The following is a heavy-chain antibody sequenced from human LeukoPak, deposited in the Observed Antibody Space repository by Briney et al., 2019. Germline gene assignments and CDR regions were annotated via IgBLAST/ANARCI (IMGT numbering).Heavy chain of an antibody. D-gene: IGHD3-3*01. CDR3: ARIRRVASHDYFDY. V-gene: IGHV2-70*01. CDR1: GFSLSTSGMC. J-gene: IGHJ4*02. CDR2: IDWDDDK. Sequence: ESGPTLVNPTQTLTLTCTFSGFSLSTSGMCVSWIRQPPGKALEWLALIDWDDDKYYSTSLKTRLTISKDTSKNQVVLTMTNMDPVDTATYYCARIRRVASHDYFDYWGQGTLVTVSS.